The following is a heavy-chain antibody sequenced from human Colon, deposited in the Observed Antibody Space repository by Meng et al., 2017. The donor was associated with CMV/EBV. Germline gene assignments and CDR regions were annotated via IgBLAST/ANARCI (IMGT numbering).Heavy chain of an antibody. J-gene: IGHJ4*02. Sequence: VQPVEWGAGVKKPGAPVKVSCKTFGYTFTNFGISWGRQAPGQGLEWMAYISPYNGDTNYAQRFQGRVALTTDTSTSTVYMELGSLTSDDTAMYYCARELARGGYWGQGTLVTVSS. CDR1: GYTFTNFG. V-gene: IGHV1-18*01. CDR2: ISPYNGDT. CDR3: ARELARGGY.